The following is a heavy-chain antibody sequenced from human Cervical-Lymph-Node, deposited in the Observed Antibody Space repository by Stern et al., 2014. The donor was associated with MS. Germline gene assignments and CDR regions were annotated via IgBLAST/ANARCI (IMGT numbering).Heavy chain of an antibody. CDR1: GDSVSSNSAA. Sequence: QVQLQQSGPGLVKPSQTLSLTCAISGDSVSSNSAAWNWIRQSPSRGLEWLGRTYYRSKWYNDYAVSVKSRITINPDTSKNQFSLQLNSVTPEDTAVYYCASTSQNNWNYPHYYYYGMDVWGQGTTVTVSS. CDR3: ASTSQNNWNYPHYYYYGMDV. CDR2: TYYRSKWYN. V-gene: IGHV6-1*01. J-gene: IGHJ6*02. D-gene: IGHD1-7*01.